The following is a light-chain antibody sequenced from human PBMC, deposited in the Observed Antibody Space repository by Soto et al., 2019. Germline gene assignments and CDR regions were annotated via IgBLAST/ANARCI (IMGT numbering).Light chain of an antibody. Sequence: QSALTQPPSAPGSPGQSVTISCTGTSSDVGGYNYVSWYQQYPGRAPKLRIYEVTKRPSGVPDRFSGAKSGNTACLTVSGLQADDEADYYCSSDAASTDSYVVFGGGTKVTLL. CDR2: EVT. V-gene: IGLV2-8*01. CDR3: SSDAASTDSYVV. CDR1: SSDVGGYNY. J-gene: IGLJ3*02.